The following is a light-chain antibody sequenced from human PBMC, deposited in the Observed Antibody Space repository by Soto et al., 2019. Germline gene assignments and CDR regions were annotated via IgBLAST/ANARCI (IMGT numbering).Light chain of an antibody. J-gene: IGKJ1*01. CDR2: DAS. CDR3: QQYKSYPWT. V-gene: IGKV1-5*01. CDR1: QSISGW. Sequence: QVTHITSTLSASVGDRVTITCRASQSISGWLAWFQQKPGKAPELLIYDASDLESGVSSRFSGSGSGTEFTLTISDLQPDDCATYYCQQYKSYPWTFGQGTKVDIK.